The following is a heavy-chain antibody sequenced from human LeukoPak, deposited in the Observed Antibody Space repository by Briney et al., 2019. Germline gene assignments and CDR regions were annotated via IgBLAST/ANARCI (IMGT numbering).Heavy chain of an antibody. CDR3: ARAPHLFGVVIIGGFDY. V-gene: IGHV1-2*02. J-gene: IGHJ4*02. Sequence: GASVKVSCKASGYTFTGYYMHWVRQAPGQGLEWMGWINPNSGGTNYAQKFQGRVTMTRDTSIGTAYMELSRLRSDDTAVYYCARAPHLFGVVIIGGFDYWGQGTLVTVSS. D-gene: IGHD3-3*01. CDR2: INPNSGGT. CDR1: GYTFTGYY.